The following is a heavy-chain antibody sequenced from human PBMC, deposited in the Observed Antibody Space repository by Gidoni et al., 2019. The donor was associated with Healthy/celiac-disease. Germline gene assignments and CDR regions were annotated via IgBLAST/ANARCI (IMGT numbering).Heavy chain of an antibody. Sequence: QVQLQESGPGLVKPSGTLSLTCAVSGGSISSSNWWSWVRQPPGKGLKCIGEMYPSGSTTYNPSLKSRVTRSVDKSKNQFSLKLSSVTAADTAVYYCARVAVYYYGSGTKGDDAFDIWGQGTMVTVSS. CDR3: ARVAVYYYGSGTKGDDAFDI. D-gene: IGHD3-10*01. CDR2: MYPSGST. V-gene: IGHV4-4*02. CDR1: GGSISSSNW. J-gene: IGHJ3*02.